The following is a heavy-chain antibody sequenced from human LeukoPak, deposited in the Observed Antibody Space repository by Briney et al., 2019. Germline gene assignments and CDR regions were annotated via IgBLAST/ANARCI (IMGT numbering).Heavy chain of an antibody. CDR1: GFTFSNYA. D-gene: IGHD4-23*01. CDR3: AKYAPPTTVVTRYFDY. V-gene: IGHV3-23*01. CDR2: IGGGGDI. Sequence: GGSLRLSCAASGFTFSNYAMTWVRQAPGKGLEWISVIGGGGDIQYADSVKGRFTISRDNSKNTLYLQMNGLRAEDTAVYYCAKYAPPTTVVTRYFDYWGQGILVTVS. J-gene: IGHJ4*02.